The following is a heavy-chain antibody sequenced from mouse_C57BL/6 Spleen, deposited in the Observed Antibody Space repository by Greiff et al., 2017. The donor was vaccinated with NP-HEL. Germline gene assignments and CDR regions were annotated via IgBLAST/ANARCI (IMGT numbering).Heavy chain of an antibody. V-gene: IGHV1-52*01. CDR2: IDPSDSET. Sequence: QVQLKQPGAELVRPGSSVKLSCKASGYTFTSYWMHWVKQRPIQGLEWIGNIDPSDSETHYNQKFKDKATLTVDKSSSTAYMQLSSLTSEDSAVYYCAREVYGNSWFAYWGQGTLVTVSA. CDR3: AREVYGNSWFAY. CDR1: GYTFTSYW. J-gene: IGHJ3*01. D-gene: IGHD2-1*01.